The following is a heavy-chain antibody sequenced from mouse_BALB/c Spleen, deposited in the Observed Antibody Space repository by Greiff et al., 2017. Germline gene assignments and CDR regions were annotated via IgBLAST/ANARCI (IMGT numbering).Heavy chain of an antibody. CDR3: ARETTVVDWYFDV. Sequence: VKLMESGPGLVAPSQSLSITCTVSGFSLTSYGVHWVRQPPGKGLEWLGVIWAGGSTNYNSALMSRLSISKDNSKSQVFLKMNSLQTDDTAMYYCARETTVVDWYFDVWGAGTTVTVSS. CDR2: IWAGGST. V-gene: IGHV2-9*02. D-gene: IGHD1-1*01. CDR1: GFSLTSYG. J-gene: IGHJ1*01.